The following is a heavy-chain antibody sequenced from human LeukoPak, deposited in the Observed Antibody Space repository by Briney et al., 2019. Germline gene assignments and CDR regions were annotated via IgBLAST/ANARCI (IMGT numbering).Heavy chain of an antibody. CDR2: IYYSGST. Sequence: SETLSLTCTVSGGSISSSSSYWGWIRQPPGKGLEWIGSIYYSGSTYYNPSLKSRVTISVDTSKNQFSLKLSSVTAADTAVYYCASTRRGYSGYDLDYWGQGTLVTVSS. CDR1: GGSISSSSSY. D-gene: IGHD5-12*01. J-gene: IGHJ4*02. CDR3: ASTRRGYSGYDLDY. V-gene: IGHV4-39*01.